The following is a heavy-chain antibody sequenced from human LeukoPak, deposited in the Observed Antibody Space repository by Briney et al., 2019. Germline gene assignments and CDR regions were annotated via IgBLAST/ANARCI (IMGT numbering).Heavy chain of an antibody. D-gene: IGHD1-26*01. V-gene: IGHV3-30*04. J-gene: IGHJ4*02. Sequence: PGGSLRLSCAASGFTFSSYAMHWVRQAPGKGLEWVAVISYDGSNKYYADSVKGRFTISRDNSKNTLYLQMNSLRAEDTAVYYCARAGWELLPDYWGQGTLVTVSS. CDR1: GFTFSSYA. CDR3: ARAGWELLPDY. CDR2: ISYDGSNK.